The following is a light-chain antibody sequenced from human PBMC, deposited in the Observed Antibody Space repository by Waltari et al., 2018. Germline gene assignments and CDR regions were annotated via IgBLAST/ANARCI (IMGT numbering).Light chain of an antibody. Sequence: DIVLTQSPDSLAVSLRGRATINCKSTKNILYSSDQKNYLAWYQQKAGQPPKLLIYWASTRESGVPDRFSGSGSGTDFTLNISSLQAGDVAVYYCQQYSGMPFTFGPGTKVEIK. V-gene: IGKV4-1*01. CDR3: QQYSGMPFT. CDR1: KNILYSSDQKNY. J-gene: IGKJ3*01. CDR2: WAS.